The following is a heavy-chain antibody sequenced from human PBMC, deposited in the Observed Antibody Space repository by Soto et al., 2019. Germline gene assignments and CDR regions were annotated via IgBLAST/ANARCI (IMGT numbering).Heavy chain of an antibody. CDR1: GYTFTSYC. J-gene: IGHJ4*02. CDR2: ISAYNGNT. D-gene: IGHD1-1*01. CDR3: ARVMGQLERRKKDY. V-gene: IGHV1-18*01. Sequence: ASVKVSYKASGYTFTSYCISWVRQAPGQGLEWMGWISAYNGNTNYAQKLQGRVTMTTDTSTSTAYMELRSLRSDDTAVYYCARVMGQLERRKKDYWGQGTLVTVSS.